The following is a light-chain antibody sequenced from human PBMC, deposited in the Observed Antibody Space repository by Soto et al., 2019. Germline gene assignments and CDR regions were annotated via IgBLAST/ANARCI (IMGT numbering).Light chain of an antibody. CDR3: LHDYNYPRT. Sequence: AIQMTQPPSSLSASVGHRVTITCRASQGIRNDLGWYQQKPGKAPKLLIYAASSLQSGVPSRFSGSGSGTDFTLTISSLQPEDFATYYCLHDYNYPRTFGQGTKV. CDR1: QGIRND. J-gene: IGKJ1*01. V-gene: IGKV1-6*01. CDR2: AAS.